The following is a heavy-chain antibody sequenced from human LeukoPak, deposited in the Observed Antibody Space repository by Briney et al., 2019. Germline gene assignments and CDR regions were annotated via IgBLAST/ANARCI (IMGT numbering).Heavy chain of an antibody. Sequence: PGGSLRLSCAASGFTFSDYYMSWIRQAPGKGLEWVSYISSSGSTIYYADSVKGRFTISRDNAKNSLYLQMNSLRAEDTAVYYCARAKGHITNYDFWSGYYMSRGGGMDVWGQGTTVTVSS. V-gene: IGHV3-11*01. J-gene: IGHJ6*02. CDR2: ISSSGSTI. CDR3: ARAKGHITNYDFWSGYYMSRGGGMDV. D-gene: IGHD3-3*01. CDR1: GFTFSDYY.